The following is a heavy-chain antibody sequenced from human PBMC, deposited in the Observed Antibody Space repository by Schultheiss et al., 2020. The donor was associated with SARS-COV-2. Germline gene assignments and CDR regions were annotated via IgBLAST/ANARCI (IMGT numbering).Heavy chain of an antibody. CDR3: ARYSSSWYYWFDP. D-gene: IGHD6-13*01. J-gene: IGHJ5*02. V-gene: IGHV3-23*01. CDR1: GFTFSNAW. CDR2: ISGSGGST. Sequence: GGSLRLSCAASGFTFSNAWMSWVRQAPGKGLEWVSAISGSGGSTYYADSVKGRFTISRDNSKNTLYLQMNSLRAEDTAVYYCARYSSSWYYWFDPWGQGTLVTVSS.